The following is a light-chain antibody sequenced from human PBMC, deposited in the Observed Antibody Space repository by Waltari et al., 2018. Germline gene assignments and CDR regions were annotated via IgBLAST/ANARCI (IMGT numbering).Light chain of an antibody. V-gene: IGKV1-39*01. J-gene: IGKJ1*01. CDR2: GVN. Sequence: DIQMTQSPSSLSASVGARVTITCRASQSVNNDLNWYQQKPGTAPRVLIYGVNNLQGGVPSRFSGSGSGTHFTLTISSLQPEDFGTYYCQHTYNTPWTFGQGTRVEMK. CDR3: QHTYNTPWT. CDR1: QSVNND.